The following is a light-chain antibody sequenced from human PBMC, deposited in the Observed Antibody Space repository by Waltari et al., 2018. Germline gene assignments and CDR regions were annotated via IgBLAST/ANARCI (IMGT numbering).Light chain of an antibody. Sequence: EIVLTQSTGTLSLSPGERATLSCRASQGVSRSLAWYQQKPGQAPRLLIYGASNRAAGIPDRFSGSGSGTDFSLTISRLEPEDFAVYYCQHYVRLPATFGQGTKVEIK. CDR1: QGVSRS. J-gene: IGKJ1*01. CDR2: GAS. CDR3: QHYVRLPAT. V-gene: IGKV3-20*01.